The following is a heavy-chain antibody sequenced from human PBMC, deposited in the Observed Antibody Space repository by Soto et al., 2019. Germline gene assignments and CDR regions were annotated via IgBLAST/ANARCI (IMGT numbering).Heavy chain of an antibody. J-gene: IGHJ1*01. D-gene: IGHD2-15*01. CDR3: ARWCRGGSCDAGADYFQH. V-gene: IGHV3-66*01. CDR1: GVTVSSNY. Sequence: EVQLVESGGGLVQPGGSLRLSCAASGVTVSSNYMSWVRQAPGKGLEWVSVIYSGGSRYYADSVKGRFTISRDNSKTTLYFHMNSLRAADTAVYYCARWCRGGSCDAGADYFQHWGQGTLVTVGS. CDR2: IYSGGSR.